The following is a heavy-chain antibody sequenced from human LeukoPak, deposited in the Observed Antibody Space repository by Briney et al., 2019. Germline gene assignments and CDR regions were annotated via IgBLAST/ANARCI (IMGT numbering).Heavy chain of an antibody. CDR3: AKVSGIVVVPVASRGFDP. Sequence: GGSLRLSCAASGFTFSSFGMHWVRQAPGKGQEWVAFIRYDGINEYYADSVKGRFTISRANSKNTLYLQMNSLRAEDTAVYYCAKVSGIVVVPVASRGFDPWGQGTLVTVSS. V-gene: IGHV3-30*02. CDR2: IRYDGINE. D-gene: IGHD2-2*01. J-gene: IGHJ5*02. CDR1: GFTFSSFG.